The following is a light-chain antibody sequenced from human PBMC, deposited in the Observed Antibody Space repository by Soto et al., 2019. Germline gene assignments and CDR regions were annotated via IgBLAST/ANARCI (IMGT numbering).Light chain of an antibody. Sequence: EIVMTQSPATLSVKTGGRATLSCRATQSVSANLAWYQQRPGQAPRLLIDGASIRAAGIPARFSGSGSGTEFTLTISSLQSEDFAVYSCQQYNNWPLTFGGGTKVDI. CDR1: QSVSAN. CDR2: GAS. V-gene: IGKV3-15*01. CDR3: QQYNNWPLT. J-gene: IGKJ4*01.